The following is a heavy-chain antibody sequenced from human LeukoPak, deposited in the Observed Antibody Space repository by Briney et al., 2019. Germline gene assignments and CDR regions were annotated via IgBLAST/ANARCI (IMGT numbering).Heavy chain of an antibody. J-gene: IGHJ6*03. V-gene: IGHV4-59*01. Sequence: SETLSLTCTVSGGSISSYYWSWIRQPPGKGLEWIGYIYYSGSTNYNPSLKSRVTISVDTSKNQFSLKLSSVTAADTAAYYCAREVEGYCSGGSCYQSRYYYYYYMDVWGKGTTVTVSS. CDR1: GGSISSYY. D-gene: IGHD2-15*01. CDR2: IYYSGST. CDR3: AREVEGYCSGGSCYQSRYYYYYYMDV.